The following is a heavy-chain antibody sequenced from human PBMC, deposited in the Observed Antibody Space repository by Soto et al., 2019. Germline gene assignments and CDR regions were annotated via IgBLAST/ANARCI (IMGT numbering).Heavy chain of an antibody. D-gene: IGHD3-16*02. CDR1: GFSLSTSGAG. CDR2: ISWKDDK. Sequence: LVNPTQTLTLTCTFSGFSLSTSGAGVGWIRQPAGKALEWLALISWKDDKRYNPGLKSRLSITKDTSKSQVVLTMTNADPVDTATYFCAHRDGGNFYRWYFDFWGQGTLVTVSS. CDR3: AHRDGGNFYRWYFDF. J-gene: IGHJ4*02. V-gene: IGHV2-5*01.